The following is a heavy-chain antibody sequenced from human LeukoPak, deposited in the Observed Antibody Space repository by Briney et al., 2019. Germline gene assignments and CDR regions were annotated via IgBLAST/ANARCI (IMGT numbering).Heavy chain of an antibody. CDR1: GFTFSNYW. V-gene: IGHV3-7*01. D-gene: IGHD3-22*01. CDR3: ARVVYDSSGYYDAYDL. J-gene: IGHJ3*01. CDR2: IKEDESEK. Sequence: GSLRLSCAASGFTFSNYWISWVRQAPGNGPEWVANIKEDESEKNYVNSVKDRFTISRDNSKNTLYLQMNSLRAEDTALFYCARVVYDSSGYYDAYDLWGQGTMVTVSS.